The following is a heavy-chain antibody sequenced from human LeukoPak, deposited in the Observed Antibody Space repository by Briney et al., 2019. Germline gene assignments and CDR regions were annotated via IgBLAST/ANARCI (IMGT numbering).Heavy chain of an antibody. D-gene: IGHD6-19*01. J-gene: IGHJ5*02. CDR2: IIPIFGTA. CDR1: GGTFSSYA. Sequence: SVKVSCKASGGTFSSYAISWVRQAPGQGHEWMGGIIPIFGTANYSQKLQGRVTFTTDESTRTAYMELSSLRSEDTAVYYCSLSGGDGGDWFDRCGQGTLVTVCS. CDR3: SLSGGDGGDWFDR. V-gene: IGHV1-69*05.